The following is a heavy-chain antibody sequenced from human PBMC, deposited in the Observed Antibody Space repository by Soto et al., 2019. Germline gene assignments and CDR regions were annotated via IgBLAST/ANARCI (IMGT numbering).Heavy chain of an antibody. V-gene: IGHV1-46*01. J-gene: IGHJ6*02. CDR1: GYTLTSYY. D-gene: IGHD2-15*01. CDR3: ARVGLPIYCSGGSCYSYYYYGMDV. Sequence: ASVKVSCKASGYTLTSYYMHWVRQAPGQGLEWMGIINPSGGSTSYAQKFQGRVTMTRDTSTSTVYMELSSLRSEDTAVYYCARVGLPIYCSGGSCYSYYYYGMDVWGQGTTVTVSS. CDR2: INPSGGST.